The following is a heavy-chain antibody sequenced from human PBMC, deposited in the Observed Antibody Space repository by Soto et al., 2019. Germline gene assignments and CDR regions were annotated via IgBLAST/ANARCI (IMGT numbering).Heavy chain of an antibody. V-gene: IGHV3-23*01. CDR3: AKSLVTPSDAFDL. CDR2: ISDPGTST. D-gene: IGHD2-21*02. J-gene: IGHJ3*01. Sequence: GGSLRLSCAASGFTFGNYAMNWVRQAPGKGLEWISSISDPGTSTYYANSVKGRFSMSRDNSKNTLFLQMNRLRSDDTAVYFCAKSLVTPSDAFDLWGRGTLVTVSS. CDR1: GFTFGNYA.